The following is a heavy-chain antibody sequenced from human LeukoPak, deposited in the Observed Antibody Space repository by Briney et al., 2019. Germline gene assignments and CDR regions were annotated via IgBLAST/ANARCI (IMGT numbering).Heavy chain of an antibody. J-gene: IGHJ4*02. Sequence: QPGGSLRLSCAASGFTFSSYAMHWVRQAPGKGLEWVAVISYDGSNKYYADSVKGRFTISRDNSKNTLYLQMNSLRAEDTAVYYCARGQVPIYLDYWGQGTPVTVSS. CDR3: ARGQVPIYLDY. V-gene: IGHV3-30*04. CDR2: ISYDGSNK. D-gene: IGHD2-21*01. CDR1: GFTFSSYA.